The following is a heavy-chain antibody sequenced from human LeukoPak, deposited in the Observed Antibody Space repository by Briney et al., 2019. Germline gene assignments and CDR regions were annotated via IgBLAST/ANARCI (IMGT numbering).Heavy chain of an antibody. V-gene: IGHV4-34*01. CDR2: INHGGST. Sequence: SETLSLTCSVYGGSFSGDFWSWIRQSPGKGLEWIGEINHGGSTTYNPSLQSRVTMSVDTSTNQISLKMTSVTAADTAIYYCARRTAMEIDYWGQGTLVTVSS. J-gene: IGHJ4*02. CDR3: ARRTAMEIDY. CDR1: GGSFSGDF. D-gene: IGHD5-18*01.